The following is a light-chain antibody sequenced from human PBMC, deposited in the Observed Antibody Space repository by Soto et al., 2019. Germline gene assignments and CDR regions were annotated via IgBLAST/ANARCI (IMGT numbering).Light chain of an antibody. CDR3: QQYNSYWGT. V-gene: IGKV1-5*01. J-gene: IGKJ2*01. Sequence: DIQMTQSPSTLYASVGDRVTITCRASQSISSWLAWYQQKPGKAPKLLIYDASILESGVPSRFSGSGSGTEFTLTISSLQPDDFATYYCQQYNSYWGTFGQGTKLEIK. CDR2: DAS. CDR1: QSISSW.